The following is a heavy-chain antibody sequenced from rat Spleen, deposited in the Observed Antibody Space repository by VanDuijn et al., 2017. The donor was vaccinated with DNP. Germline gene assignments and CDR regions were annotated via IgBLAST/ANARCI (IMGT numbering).Heavy chain of an antibody. CDR2: IGSHVYAP. Sequence: EVQLVESGGGLVQPGRSLKLSCAASGFTFSDYNMAWVRQAPKKGLEWVAYIGSHVYAPYYGDSVKGRFTISRDNAKSTLYLQMNSLRSEDMATYYCIRWNSGHFDYWGQGVMVTVSS. V-gene: IGHV5-22*01. J-gene: IGHJ2*01. D-gene: IGHD4-3*01. CDR3: IRWNSGHFDY. CDR1: GFTFSDYN.